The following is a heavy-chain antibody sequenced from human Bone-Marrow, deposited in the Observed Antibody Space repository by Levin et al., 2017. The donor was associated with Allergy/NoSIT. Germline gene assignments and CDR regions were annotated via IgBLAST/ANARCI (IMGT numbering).Heavy chain of an antibody. CDR1: GFSFRIYA. Sequence: SGGSLRLSCAASGFSFRIYAMTWVRQAPGKGLEWVSGITDRGSSTFYANAVRGRFTISRDNSNKTLYLQMTRLRAEDTAVYYCVRDSYFETTGATLGGDYYYGMDVWGQGTTVTVSS. CDR3: VRDSYFETTGATLGGDYYYGMDV. V-gene: IGHV3-23*01. J-gene: IGHJ6*02. D-gene: IGHD1-1*01. CDR2: ITDRGSST.